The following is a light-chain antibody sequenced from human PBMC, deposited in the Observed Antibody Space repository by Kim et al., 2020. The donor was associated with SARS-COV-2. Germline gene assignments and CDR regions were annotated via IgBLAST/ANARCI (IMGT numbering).Light chain of an antibody. CDR2: GAS. V-gene: IGKV3-15*01. CDR3: QQYYDWPLT. Sequence: YPGERATLACRAPQSVRTYLAWYQQKPGQAPRVLIYGASTRATGIPARFSGSGYGTEFTLTISSLQSEDFAVYYCQQYYDWPLTFGGGTKVDIK. J-gene: IGKJ4*01. CDR1: QSVRTY.